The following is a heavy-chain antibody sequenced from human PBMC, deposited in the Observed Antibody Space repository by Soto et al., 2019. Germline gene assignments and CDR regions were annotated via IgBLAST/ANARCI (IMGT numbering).Heavy chain of an antibody. Sequence: QVQLAESGGGVVQPGRSLRLSCAASGFTFSSYAMHWVRQAPGKGLEWVAVISYDGSNKYYADSVKGRFTISRDNSKNTLYLQMNSLRAEDTAVYYCAREWSGSYSGSYYYYYYGMDVWGQGTTVTVSS. CDR3: AREWSGSYSGSYYYYYYGMDV. CDR2: ISYDGSNK. V-gene: IGHV3-30-3*01. J-gene: IGHJ6*02. CDR1: GFTFSSYA. D-gene: IGHD1-26*01.